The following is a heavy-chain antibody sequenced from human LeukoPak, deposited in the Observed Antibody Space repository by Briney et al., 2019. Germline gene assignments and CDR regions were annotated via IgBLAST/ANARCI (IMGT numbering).Heavy chain of an antibody. V-gene: IGHV1-2*02. Sequence: ASVKVSCTASGYTFTGYYMHWVRQAPGQGLEWMGWINPNSGGTNYAQKFQGRVTMTRDTSISTAYMELSRLRSDDTAVYYCARVLFNSGSYGAFDIWGQGTMVTVSS. CDR3: ARVLFNSGSYGAFDI. J-gene: IGHJ3*02. CDR1: GYTFTGYY. D-gene: IGHD1-26*01. CDR2: INPNSGGT.